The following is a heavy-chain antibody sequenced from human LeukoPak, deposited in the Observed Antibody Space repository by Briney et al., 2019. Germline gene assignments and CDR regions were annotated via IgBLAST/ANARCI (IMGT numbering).Heavy chain of an antibody. V-gene: IGHV4-4*02. CDR3: ARVYTWNDGAFDI. CDR2: IYHSGST. CDR1: GGSSSSSNW. D-gene: IGHD1-1*01. Sequence: SGTLSLTCAVSGGSSSSSNWWSWVRQPPGKGLEWIGEIYHSGSTNYNPSLKSRVTISVDKSKKQFSLKVNSVTAADTAVYYCARVYTWNDGAFDIWGQGTMVTVSS. J-gene: IGHJ3*02.